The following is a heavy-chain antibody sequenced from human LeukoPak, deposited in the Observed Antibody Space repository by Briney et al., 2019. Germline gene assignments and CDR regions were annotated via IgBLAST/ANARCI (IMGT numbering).Heavy chain of an antibody. CDR3: ARDPSSGIAAPYFDY. J-gene: IGHJ4*02. V-gene: IGHV1-18*01. D-gene: IGHD6-13*01. Sequence: ASVKVSCKASGYTFTSYGISWVRQAPGQGLEWMGWISAYNGNTNYAQKLQGRVTMTTDTSTSTAYMELRSLRSVDTAVYYCARDPSSGIAAPYFDYWGQGTLVTVSS. CDR1: GYTFTSYG. CDR2: ISAYNGNT.